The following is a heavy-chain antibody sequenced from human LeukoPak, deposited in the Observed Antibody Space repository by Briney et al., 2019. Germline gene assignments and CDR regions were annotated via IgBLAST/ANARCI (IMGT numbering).Heavy chain of an antibody. J-gene: IGHJ4*02. CDR3: TTEEMATMPFDY. Sequence: GGSLRLSCAAFGFTFSNAWMSWVRQAPGKGLEWVGRIKSKTDGGTTDYAAPVKGRFTISRDDSKNTLYLQMNSLKTEDTAVYYCTTEEMATMPFDYWGQGTLVTVSS. D-gene: IGHD5-24*01. V-gene: IGHV3-15*01. CDR2: IKSKTDGGTT. CDR1: GFTFSNAW.